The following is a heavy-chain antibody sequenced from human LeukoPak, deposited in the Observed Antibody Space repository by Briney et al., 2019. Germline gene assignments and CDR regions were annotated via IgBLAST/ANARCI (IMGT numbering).Heavy chain of an antibody. D-gene: IGHD6-19*01. J-gene: IGHJ4*02. CDR3: ARGGENSGFDY. Sequence: GGSLRLSCAASRFTFTNYSMNWVRQAPGKGLEWVPSISSLSNYIYYADSVKGRFTISRDNAENSLYLQMNSLRAEDTALYYCARGGENSGFDYWGQGTLVIVSS. CDR2: ISSLSNYI. CDR1: RFTFTNYS. V-gene: IGHV3-21*01.